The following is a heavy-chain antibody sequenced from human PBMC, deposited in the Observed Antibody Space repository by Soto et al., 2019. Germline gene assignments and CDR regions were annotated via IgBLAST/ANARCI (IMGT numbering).Heavy chain of an antibody. CDR2: IYYSGFT. Sequence: QVQLQESGPGLVKPSQTLSLTCTVSGGSITSGGYYWSWIRQHPGKGLEWIGYIYYSGFTYYNPSLTIRFTISVDTSKNHFSLKLSSVTAADTVVYYCARSVFPWGQGTLVTVSS. CDR3: ARSVFP. J-gene: IGHJ5*02. V-gene: IGHV4-31*03. CDR1: GGSITSGGYY.